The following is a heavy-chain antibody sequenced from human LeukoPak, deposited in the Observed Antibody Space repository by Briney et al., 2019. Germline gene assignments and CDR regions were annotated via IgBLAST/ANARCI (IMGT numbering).Heavy chain of an antibody. D-gene: IGHD6-13*01. J-gene: IGHJ4*02. CDR1: GFTFSSYS. CDR3: VRGDSRDY. Sequence: SGGSLRLSCAASGFTFSSYSMNWVRQAPGKGLEWVSSISSSSTMHYADSVKGRLTISRDNAKNSLYLQINSLRAEDTAVYYCVRGDSRDYWGQGTPVTVSS. V-gene: IGHV3-21*01. CDR2: ISSSSTM.